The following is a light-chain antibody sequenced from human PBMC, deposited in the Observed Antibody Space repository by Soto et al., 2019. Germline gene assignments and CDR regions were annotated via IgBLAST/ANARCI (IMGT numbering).Light chain of an antibody. CDR3: QQYNSLSSVS. Sequence: DIQMTQSPSTLSASVGDRVTITCRASQSISSWLAWYQQKPGKAPKVLIFDASSLESGVPSRFSGSGSATEFTLTISSLQPDDFATYYCQQYNSLSSVSFGGGTKVEI. V-gene: IGKV1-5*01. J-gene: IGKJ4*01. CDR1: QSISSW. CDR2: DAS.